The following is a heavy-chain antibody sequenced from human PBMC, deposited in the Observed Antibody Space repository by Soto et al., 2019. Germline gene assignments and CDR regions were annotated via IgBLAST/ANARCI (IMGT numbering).Heavy chain of an antibody. CDR1: GFTFSDYY. Sequence: PGGSLSLSCAASGFTFSDYYLSWIRQAPGKGLEWISYISPSSSHTNYAYSVRGRFTISRDNAKNSLFLEVNSLRADDTGVYYCARRVSGHFDYWGQGTLVTVSS. V-gene: IGHV3-11*03. CDR3: ARRVSGHFDY. CDR2: ISPSSSHT. J-gene: IGHJ4*02. D-gene: IGHD6-6*01.